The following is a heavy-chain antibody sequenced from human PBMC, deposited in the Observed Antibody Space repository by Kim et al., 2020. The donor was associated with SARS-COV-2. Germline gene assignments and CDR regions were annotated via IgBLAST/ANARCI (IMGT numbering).Heavy chain of an antibody. CDR2: IIPIFGTA. CDR3: AWWSTVTNYYYGMDV. J-gene: IGHJ6*02. D-gene: IGHD4-17*01. V-gene: IGHV1-69*13. Sequence: SVKVSCKASGGTFSSYAISWVRQAPGQGLEWMGGIIPIFGTANYAQKFQGRVTITADESTSTAYMELSSLRSEDTAVYYCAWWSTVTNYYYGMDVWGQGTTVTVSS. CDR1: GGTFSSYA.